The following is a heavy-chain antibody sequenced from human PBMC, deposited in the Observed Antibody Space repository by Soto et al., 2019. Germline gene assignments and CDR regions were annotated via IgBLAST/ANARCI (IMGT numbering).Heavy chain of an antibody. V-gene: IGHV2-5*02. CDR1: AFSLSTGGVG. Sequence: KESGPTLVKPTQTLTLTCTFSAFSLSTGGVGVGWIRQPPGKALEWLALIYWDDDKRYSPSLRSSLTITKDTSQNQVVLTMTNMDPVDTATYYCIQSRCGGDCLQSYASYYDYGMDVWGQGTTVTVSS. J-gene: IGHJ6*02. CDR3: IQSRCGGDCLQSYASYYDYGMDV. CDR2: IYWDDDK. D-gene: IGHD2-21*02.